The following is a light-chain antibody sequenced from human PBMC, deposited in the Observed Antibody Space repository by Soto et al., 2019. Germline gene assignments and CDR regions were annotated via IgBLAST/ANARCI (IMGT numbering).Light chain of an antibody. V-gene: IGKV1-39*01. Sequence: VPVTHSASSLSSSKIHRFTINFWASQTVNTYLHWYQQKPGKAPKLLIYAASNLQSGVPSRFSGSGSGTNFTLSLNSLQPEDFATYCCPQGYSNPWTFGQGTKVDIK. J-gene: IGKJ1*01. CDR1: QTVNTY. CDR3: PQGYSNPWT. CDR2: AAS.